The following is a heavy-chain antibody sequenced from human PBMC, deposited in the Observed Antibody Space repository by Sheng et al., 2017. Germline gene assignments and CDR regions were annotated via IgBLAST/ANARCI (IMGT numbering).Heavy chain of an antibody. J-gene: IGHJ3*02. CDR1: GGTFSSYA. D-gene: IGHD2-15*01. Sequence: QVQLVQSGAEVKKPGSSVKVSCKASGGTFSSYAISWVRQAPGQGLEWMGGIIPIFGTANYAQKFQGRVTITADESTSTAYMELSSLRSEDTAVYYCARESQKPYWMPQGPGAFDIWGQGTMVTVSS. CDR2: IIPIFGTA. CDR3: ARESQKPYWMPQGPGAFDI. V-gene: IGHV1-69*13.